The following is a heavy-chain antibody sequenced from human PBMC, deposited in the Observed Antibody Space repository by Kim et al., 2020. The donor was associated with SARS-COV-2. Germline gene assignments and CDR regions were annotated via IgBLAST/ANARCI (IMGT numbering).Heavy chain of an antibody. CDR1: TFPFSNTW. D-gene: IGHD3-10*01. J-gene: IGHJ4*02. CDR3: GHGSGII. V-gene: IGHV3-7*03. Sequence: GGSLRLSCAVSTFPFSNTWMSWVRQAPGKGLEWVANIKRDEGEKYYVDSVKGRFTISKDNAKNSLYLQMNSLRAEDTAMYYCGHGSGIIWGQGTPVTVSS. CDR2: IKRDEGEK.